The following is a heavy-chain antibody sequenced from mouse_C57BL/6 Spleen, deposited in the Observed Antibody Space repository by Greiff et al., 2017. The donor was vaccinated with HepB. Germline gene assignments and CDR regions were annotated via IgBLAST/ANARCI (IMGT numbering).Heavy chain of an antibody. D-gene: IGHD1-1*01. CDR1: GYTFTDYY. CDR3: AITTDPWYFDV. Sequence: EVQLQQSGPELVKPGASVKISCKASGYTFTDYYMNWVKQSHGKSLEWIGDINPNNGGTSYNQKFKGKATLTVDKSSSTAYMELRSLTSEDSAVYYCAITTDPWYFDVWGTGTTVTVSS. CDR2: INPNNGGT. V-gene: IGHV1-26*01. J-gene: IGHJ1*03.